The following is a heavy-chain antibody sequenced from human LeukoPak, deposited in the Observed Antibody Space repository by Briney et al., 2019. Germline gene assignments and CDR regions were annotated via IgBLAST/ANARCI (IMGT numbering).Heavy chain of an antibody. J-gene: IGHJ6*02. V-gene: IGHV4-4*02. CDR1: GDSISSINW. CDR2: IFQSGRV. CDR3: ARDTQIFSAIKNYHYYGMDV. Sequence: SETLSLTCAVSGDSISSINWWSWLRQSPGKGLEWIGEIFQSGRVNYNPSLESRVTMSVDKTKNQFSLRVTSVTAADTGVYYCARDTQIFSAIKNYHYYGMDVWGQGTTVTVSS.